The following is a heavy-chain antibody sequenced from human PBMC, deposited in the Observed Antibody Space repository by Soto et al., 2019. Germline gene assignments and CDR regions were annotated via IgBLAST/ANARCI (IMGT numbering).Heavy chain of an antibody. D-gene: IGHD4-17*01. V-gene: IGHV3-48*01. Sequence: EVQLVESGGCLVQPGGSLRLSCAASGFTFSSYSMNWVRQAPGKGLEWVSYISSSSSTIYYADSVKGRFTISRDNAKNSLYLQMNSLRAEDTAVYYCARALDYGDYGFSFDYWGQGTLVTVSS. CDR1: GFTFSSYS. CDR2: ISSSSSTI. J-gene: IGHJ4*02. CDR3: ARALDYGDYGFSFDY.